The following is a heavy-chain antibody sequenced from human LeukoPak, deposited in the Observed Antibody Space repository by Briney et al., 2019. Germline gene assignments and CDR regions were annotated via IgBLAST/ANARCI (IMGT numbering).Heavy chain of an antibody. Sequence: GGSLRLSCEASGFTFSSYGMHWVRQAPGEGLEWVSFEPYDGSNKYYADSVKGRFTISRDNSKNTLYLQMNSLRPEDTALYYCAKGIGNWANMDVWGKGTTVTISS. J-gene: IGHJ6*03. D-gene: IGHD7-27*01. CDR2: EPYDGSNK. V-gene: IGHV3-30*02. CDR3: AKGIGNWANMDV. CDR1: GFTFSSYG.